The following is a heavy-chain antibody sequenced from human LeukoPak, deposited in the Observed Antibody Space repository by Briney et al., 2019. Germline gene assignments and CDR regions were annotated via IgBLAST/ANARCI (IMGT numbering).Heavy chain of an antibody. CDR1: GYTFNAYG. CDR2: ISTFNGNR. CDR3: AREKLYFYGSGSSTRIAFDS. V-gene: IGHV1-18*01. D-gene: IGHD3-10*01. Sequence: PGASVKVSCKTSGYTFNAYGISWLRQAPGQGLEWMGWISTFNGNRHYAQNFQDRVTLTTDAVTTPVFMELSSLRSDDSAVYYCAREKLYFYGSGSSTRIAFDSWGQGTVVTVSS. J-gene: IGHJ4*02.